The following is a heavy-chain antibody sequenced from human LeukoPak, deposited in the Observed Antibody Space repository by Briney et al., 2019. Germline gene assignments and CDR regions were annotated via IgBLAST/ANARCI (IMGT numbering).Heavy chain of an antibody. D-gene: IGHD6-13*01. CDR1: GGSFSGYY. CDR3: ARRTPTGIAAAGSDY. Sequence: SETLSLTCAVYGGSFSGYYWSWIRQPPGKGLEWIGEINHSGSTNYNPSLKSRVTISVDTSKNHFSLKLSSVTAADTAVYYCARRTPTGIAAAGSDYWGQGTLVTVSS. V-gene: IGHV4-34*01. CDR2: INHSGST. J-gene: IGHJ4*02.